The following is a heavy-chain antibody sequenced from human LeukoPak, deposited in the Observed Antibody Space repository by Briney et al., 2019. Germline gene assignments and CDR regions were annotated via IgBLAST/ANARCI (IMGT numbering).Heavy chain of an antibody. CDR3: ARDVRFSSAYYYYGMDV. J-gene: IGHJ6*02. D-gene: IGHD3-3*01. Sequence: GGSLRLSCAASGFTFSNYGMHWVRQAPGKGLEWVAIIWYDGSNKYYADSVKGRFTISRDNSRNTLYLQMNSLRAEDTAVYYCARDVRFSSAYYYYGMDVWGQGTTVTV. CDR2: IWYDGSNK. CDR1: GFTFSNYG. V-gene: IGHV3-33*01.